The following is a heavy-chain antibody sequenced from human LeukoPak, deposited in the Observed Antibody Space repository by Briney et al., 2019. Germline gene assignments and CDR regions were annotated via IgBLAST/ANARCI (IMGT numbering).Heavy chain of an antibody. CDR1: GFTFSSYA. CDR3: AKDLGYGSGSYYKGHDY. J-gene: IGHJ4*02. CDR2: ISGSGGST. D-gene: IGHD3-10*01. Sequence: GGSLRLSCAASGFTFSSYAMSWVRQAPGEGLEWVSAISGSGGSTYYADSVKGRFTISRDNSKNTLYLQMNSLRAEDTAVYYCAKDLGYGSGSYYKGHDYWGQGTLVTVSS. V-gene: IGHV3-23*01.